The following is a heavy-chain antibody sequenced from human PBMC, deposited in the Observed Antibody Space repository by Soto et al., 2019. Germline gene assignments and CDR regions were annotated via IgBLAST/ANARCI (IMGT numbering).Heavy chain of an antibody. CDR2: ISAYNGNT. J-gene: IGHJ5*02. Sequence: QVQLVQSGAEVKKPGASVKVSCKASGYTFTSYGISWVRQAPGQGLEWMGWISAYNGNTNYAQKLQGRVTMTTDTSTSTAYMELRSLRSDDTAVYYCARDPKLIVARPRGWFDPWGQGTLVTVSS. D-gene: IGHD6-6*01. CDR3: ARDPKLIVARPRGWFDP. V-gene: IGHV1-18*04. CDR1: GYTFTSYG.